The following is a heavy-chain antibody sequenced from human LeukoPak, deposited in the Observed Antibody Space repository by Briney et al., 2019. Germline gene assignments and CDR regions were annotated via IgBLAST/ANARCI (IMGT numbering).Heavy chain of an antibody. V-gene: IGHV1-3*01. CDR3: ATQNFAHSSGWDFDY. D-gene: IGHD6-19*01. Sequence: GASVKVPCKASGYTFTSYAMHWVRQAPGQRLEWMGWINAGNGNTKYSQKFQGRVTITRDTSTDTAYMELSSLRSEDTAVYYCATQNFAHSSGWDFDYWGQGTLVTVSS. CDR2: INAGNGNT. J-gene: IGHJ4*02. CDR1: GYTFTSYA.